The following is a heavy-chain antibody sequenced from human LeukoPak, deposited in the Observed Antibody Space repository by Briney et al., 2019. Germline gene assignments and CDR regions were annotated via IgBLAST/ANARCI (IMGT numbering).Heavy chain of an antibody. J-gene: IGHJ3*02. D-gene: IGHD3-22*01. Sequence: TGGSLRLSCAASGFTFSSYGMSWVRQAPGKGLEWVSAISGSGGSTYYADSVKGRFTISRDNSKNTLYLQMNSLRAEDTAVYYCAFYYYDSSGYYYGYAFDIWGQGTMVTVSS. CDR3: AFYYYDSSGYYYGYAFDI. V-gene: IGHV3-23*01. CDR2: ISGSGGST. CDR1: GFTFSSYG.